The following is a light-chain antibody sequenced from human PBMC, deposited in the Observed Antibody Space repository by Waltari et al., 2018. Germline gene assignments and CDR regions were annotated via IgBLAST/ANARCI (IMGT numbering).Light chain of an antibody. CDR1: SLDVGGYDF. V-gene: IGLV2-14*01. CDR3: TSYTSRHTLV. Sequence: QSVLTQPASVSGSPGQSITISCTGSSLDVGGYDFVSWYRQHPGKAPKVVIFDVNNRPSGVSDRVSGSKSGNTASLTISGLQAEDEGDYYCTSYTSRHTLVFGGGTKVTVL. CDR2: DVN. J-gene: IGLJ1*01.